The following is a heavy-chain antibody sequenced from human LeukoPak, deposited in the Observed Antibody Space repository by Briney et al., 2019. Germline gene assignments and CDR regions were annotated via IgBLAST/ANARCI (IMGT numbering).Heavy chain of an antibody. CDR1: GFTFSSYW. D-gene: IGHD3-10*01. CDR3: ARAPRVYGSGITG. V-gene: IGHV3-7*04. CDR2: MKQDGSEK. Sequence: GGSLRLSCAASGFTFSSYWMSWVRQAPGKGLEWVANMKQDGSEKYYVDSVKGRFTISRDNAKNSLYLQMNSLRAEDTAVYYCARAPRVYGSGITGWGQGTLVTVSS. J-gene: IGHJ4*02.